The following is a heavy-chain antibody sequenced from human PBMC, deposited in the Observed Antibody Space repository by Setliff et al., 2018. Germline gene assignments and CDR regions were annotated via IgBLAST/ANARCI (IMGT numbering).Heavy chain of an antibody. D-gene: IGHD3-22*01. J-gene: IGHJ3*02. Sequence: PGGSLRLSCAASGFTFDDYAMHWVRQAPGKGLEWVSGISWNSGSIGYADSVKGRFTISRDNAKNSLYLQMNSLRAEDMALYYCATDRNYYDSDTFYDAFDIWGQGTMVTVSS. CDR1: GFTFDDYA. CDR2: ISWNSGSI. CDR3: ATDRNYYDSDTFYDAFDI. V-gene: IGHV3-9*03.